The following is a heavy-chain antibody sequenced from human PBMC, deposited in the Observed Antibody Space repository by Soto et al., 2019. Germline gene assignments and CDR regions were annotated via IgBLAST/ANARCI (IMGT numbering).Heavy chain of an antibody. J-gene: IGHJ3*02. CDR3: ARGGGVGVAGSAAFDM. Sequence: QLHLVQSGAVVKKPGASVTVSCSASGYPVTAYYMHWVRQAPGRGLEGMGGINPATGAAKYTQACQGRVTMTGDTATGTVYMELCGLTSEDMAVFYCARGGGVGVAGSAAFDMWGQGTVVTVSS. CDR2: INPATGAA. V-gene: IGHV1-2*02. D-gene: IGHD3-3*01. CDR1: GYPVTAYY.